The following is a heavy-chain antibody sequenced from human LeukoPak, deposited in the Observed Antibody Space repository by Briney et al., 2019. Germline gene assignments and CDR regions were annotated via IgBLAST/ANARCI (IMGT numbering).Heavy chain of an antibody. CDR1: GFTFSSYA. J-gene: IGHJ4*02. V-gene: IGHV3-23*01. Sequence: GGSLRLSCAASGFTFSSYAMSWVRQAPGKGLEWVSAISGSGGSTYYADSVKGRFTISRDNSKNTLYLQMNSLRAEDTAIYYCTKGSRSSWFPRPEYWGQGTLVTVSS. D-gene: IGHD6-6*01. CDR3: TKGSRSSWFPRPEY. CDR2: ISGSGGST.